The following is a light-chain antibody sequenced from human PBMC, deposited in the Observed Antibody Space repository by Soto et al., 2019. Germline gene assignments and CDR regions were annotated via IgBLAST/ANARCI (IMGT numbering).Light chain of an antibody. CDR2: DAS. Sequence: EIVLTQSPATLSLSPGEGATLSCRAGRSVSSCVAWYQQKPGQAPRLLIYDASNMATGIPVRFSGSGSGTDFPLTISILEPEDFAVYYCQQRSDWVTFGGGTKVEL. V-gene: IGKV3-11*01. J-gene: IGKJ4*01. CDR1: RSVSSC. CDR3: QQRSDWVT.